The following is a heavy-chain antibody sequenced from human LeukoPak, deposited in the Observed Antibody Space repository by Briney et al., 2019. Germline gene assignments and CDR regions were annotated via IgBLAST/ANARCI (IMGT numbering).Heavy chain of an antibody. V-gene: IGHV1-69*13. Sequence: ASVKVSCKASGGTFSSYAISWVRQAPGQGLEWMGGIIPIFGTANYAQKFQGRVTITADESTSTAYMELSSLRSEDTAVYYCARGPRKGYIQIFDYWGQGTLVTVPS. CDR3: ARGPRKGYIQIFDY. D-gene: IGHD5-24*01. CDR2: IIPIFGTA. J-gene: IGHJ4*02. CDR1: GGTFSSYA.